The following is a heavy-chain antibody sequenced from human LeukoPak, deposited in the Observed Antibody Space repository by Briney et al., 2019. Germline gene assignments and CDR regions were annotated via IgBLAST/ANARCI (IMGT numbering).Heavy chain of an antibody. CDR3: TRPFNYYMDV. CDR1: GFTFSNAW. Sequence: GGSLRLSCAASGFTFSNAWMGWVRQAPGKGLEWVGRIKSKTDGGTTDYATPVKGRFTISRDDSKNTAYLQMDSLKTEDTAVYYCTRPFNYYMDVWGKGTTVTVSS. V-gene: IGHV3-15*01. J-gene: IGHJ6*03. CDR2: IKSKTDGGTT.